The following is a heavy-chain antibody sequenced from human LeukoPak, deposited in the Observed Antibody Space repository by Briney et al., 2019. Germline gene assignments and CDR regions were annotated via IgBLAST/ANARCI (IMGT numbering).Heavy chain of an antibody. D-gene: IGHD3-10*01. V-gene: IGHV4-34*01. Sequence: PSETLSLTCAVYGGSFSGYYWSWIRQPPGKGLEWIGEINHSGSTNYNPSLKSRVTISVDTSKNQFSLKLSSVTAADTAVYYCARTDAGSGSYRLRARREGYYFDYWGQGTLVTVSS. J-gene: IGHJ4*02. CDR2: INHSGST. CDR1: GGSFSGYY. CDR3: ARTDAGSGSYRLRARREGYYFDY.